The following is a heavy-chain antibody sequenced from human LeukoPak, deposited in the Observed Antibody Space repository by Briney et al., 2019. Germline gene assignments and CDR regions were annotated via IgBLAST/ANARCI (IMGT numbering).Heavy chain of an antibody. D-gene: IGHD6-25*01. Sequence: GGSLRLSCAASGFTFTSFGMSWVRQAPGKGLEWVAVISGSGGSTYYADSVKGRFTISRDNSKNTLYLQMNSLRAEDTAVYYCAKLSDLAALFDYIDVWGKGTTVTISS. CDR2: ISGSGGST. J-gene: IGHJ6*03. CDR3: AKLSDLAALFDYIDV. V-gene: IGHV3-23*01. CDR1: GFTFTSFG.